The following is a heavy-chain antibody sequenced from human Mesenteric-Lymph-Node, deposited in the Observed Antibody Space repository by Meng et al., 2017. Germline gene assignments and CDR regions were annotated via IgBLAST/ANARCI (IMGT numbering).Heavy chain of an antibody. V-gene: IGHV3-66*01. Sequence: EVQLVESGGGLVQPGGSLRLACAASGLTVSRKYMSWVRQAPGKGLEWVSLMYSGGTPSYADSVKGRFTILRDNSKNTLYLQMNNLRAEDTAIYYCASRDIYSFDFWGQGTLVTVFS. CDR1: GLTVSRKY. J-gene: IGHJ4*02. CDR2: MYSGGTP. CDR3: ASRDIYSFDF. D-gene: IGHD2-21*01.